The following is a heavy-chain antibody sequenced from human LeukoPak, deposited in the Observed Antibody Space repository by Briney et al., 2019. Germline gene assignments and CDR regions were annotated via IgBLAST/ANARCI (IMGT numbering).Heavy chain of an antibody. Sequence: GGSLRLSCVASGFTVSSNALSWVRQASGKGLEWVSAITNTGSGTYYADSVNGRFTIYRDNSKNTLYVQKNSLRAEDTAIYYCAKTSGWFPYLDYWGQGTLVTVSS. CDR3: AKTSGWFPYLDY. V-gene: IGHV3-23*01. CDR2: ITNTGSGT. D-gene: IGHD6-19*01. CDR1: GFTVSSNA. J-gene: IGHJ4*02.